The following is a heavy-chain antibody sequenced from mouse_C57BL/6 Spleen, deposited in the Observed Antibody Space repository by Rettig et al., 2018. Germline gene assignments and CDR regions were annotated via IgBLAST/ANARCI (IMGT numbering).Heavy chain of an antibody. Sequence: IDPSDSYTNYNQKFKGKATLTVDTSSSTAYMQLSSLTSEDSAVYYCARGGRVFDYWGQGTTLTVSS. CDR3: ARGGRVFDY. V-gene: IGHV1-59*01. CDR2: IDPSDSYT. J-gene: IGHJ2*01.